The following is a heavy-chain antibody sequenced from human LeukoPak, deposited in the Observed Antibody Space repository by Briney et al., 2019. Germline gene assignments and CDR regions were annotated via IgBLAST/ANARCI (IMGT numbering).Heavy chain of an antibody. CDR2: IYTSGST. V-gene: IGHV4-4*07. D-gene: IGHD3-3*01. Sequence: SETLSLTCTVSGGSISSYYWSWIRQPAGKGLEWIGRIYTSGSTNYNPSLKSRVTMSVDTSENQFSLKLSSVTAADTAVYYCARVGDTIFGVVIDYWGQGTLVTVSS. CDR3: ARVGDTIFGVVIDY. J-gene: IGHJ4*02. CDR1: GGSISSYY.